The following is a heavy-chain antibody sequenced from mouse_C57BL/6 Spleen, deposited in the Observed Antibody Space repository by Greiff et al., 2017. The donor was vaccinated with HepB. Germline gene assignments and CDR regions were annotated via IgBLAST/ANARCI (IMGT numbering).Heavy chain of an antibody. Sequence: VKLMESGAELARPGASVKLSCKASGYTFTSYGISWVKQRTGQGLEWIGEIYPRSGNTYYNEKFKGKATLTADKSSSTAYMELRSLTSEDSAVYFCARGATIVTPYYAMDYWGQGTSVTVSS. V-gene: IGHV1-81*01. CDR3: ARGATIVTPYYAMDY. J-gene: IGHJ4*01. CDR2: IYPRSGNT. D-gene: IGHD2-5*01. CDR1: GYTFTSYG.